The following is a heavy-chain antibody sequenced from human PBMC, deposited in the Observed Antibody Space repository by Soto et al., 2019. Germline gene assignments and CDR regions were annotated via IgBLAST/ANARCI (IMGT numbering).Heavy chain of an antibody. CDR2: ISAYNGNT. CDR1: GYTFTSYG. J-gene: IGHJ5*02. Sequence: ASVNVSCKASGYTFTSYGISWVRQAPGQGLEWMGWISAYNGNTNYAQKFQGRVTMTTDTSTSTAYMELRSLRSDDTAVYYCARDPRSIAAASFDPWGQGTLVTVSS. D-gene: IGHD6-13*01. V-gene: IGHV1-18*01. CDR3: ARDPRSIAAASFDP.